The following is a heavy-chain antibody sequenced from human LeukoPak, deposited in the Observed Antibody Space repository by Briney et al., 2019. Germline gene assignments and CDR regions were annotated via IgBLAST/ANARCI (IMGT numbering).Heavy chain of an antibody. CDR1: GFTFDDYG. Sequence: PGGSLRLSCAASGFTFDDYGMSWVRQAPGKGLEWVSGINWNGGSTGYADSVKGRFTISRDNAKNSPYLQMNSLRAEDTALYYCARDPRDQLLSIYFDYWGQGTLVTVSS. CDR3: ARDPRDQLLSIYFDY. D-gene: IGHD2-2*01. J-gene: IGHJ4*02. CDR2: INWNGGST. V-gene: IGHV3-20*04.